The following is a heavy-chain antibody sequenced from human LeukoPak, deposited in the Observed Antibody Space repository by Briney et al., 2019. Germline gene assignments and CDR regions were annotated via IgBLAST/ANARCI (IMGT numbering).Heavy chain of an antibody. D-gene: IGHD3-22*01. J-gene: IGHJ4*02. CDR1: GGSISNTNYY. CDR2: VYYSGSA. CDR3: ARDYYDSSGYYHAIFDY. Sequence: SETLSLTCSVSGGSISNTNYYWGWIRQPPGKGLEWIGSVYYSGSAFYNPSLKSRVTISIDTSKNQFSLKLSSVTAADTAVYYCARDYYDSSGYYHAIFDYWGQGTLVTVSS. V-gene: IGHV4-39*07.